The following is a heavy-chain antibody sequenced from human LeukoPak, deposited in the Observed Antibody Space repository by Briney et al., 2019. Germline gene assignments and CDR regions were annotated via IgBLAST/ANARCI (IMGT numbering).Heavy chain of an antibody. CDR1: GASISSGSNY. D-gene: IGHD5-12*01. CDR3: ARARGYSGYVPFDP. CDR2: IYTSGST. V-gene: IGHV4-61*02. Sequence: SSETLSLTCSVSGASISSGSNYWGWIRQPPGKTLEWIGRIYTSGSTNYNPSLKSRVTMSVDTSKNQFSLKLSSVTAADTAVYYCARARGYSGYVPFDPWGQGTLVTVSS. J-gene: IGHJ5*02.